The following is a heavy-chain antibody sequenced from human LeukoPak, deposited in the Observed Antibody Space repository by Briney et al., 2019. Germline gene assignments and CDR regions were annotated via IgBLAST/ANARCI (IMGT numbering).Heavy chain of an antibody. CDR1: GFTFSSYS. V-gene: IGHV3-21*01. CDR2: SSTSSSYI. D-gene: IGHD3-10*01. Sequence: GILRLSCAASGFTFSSYSMNWVRQAPGKGLEWVSSSSTSSSYIYYADSVKGRFTISRDNAKNSLYLQMNSLRAEDTAVYYCASIPMLRGVTSDAFDVWGQGTMVTVSS. CDR3: ASIPMLRGVTSDAFDV. J-gene: IGHJ3*01.